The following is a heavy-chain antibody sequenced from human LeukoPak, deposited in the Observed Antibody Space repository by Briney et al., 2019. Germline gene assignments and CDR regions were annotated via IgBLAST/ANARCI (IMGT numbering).Heavy chain of an antibody. CDR3: ARGVRGSSGNWFDP. CDR2: INHSGST. CDR1: GGSFSGYY. Sequence: SETLSLTCAVYGGSFSGYYWSWIRQPPGKGLEWIGEINHSGSTNYNPSLKSRVTISVDTSKNQSSLKLSSVTAADTAVYYCARGVRGSSGNWFDPWGQGTLVTVSS. V-gene: IGHV4-34*01. D-gene: IGHD6-19*01. J-gene: IGHJ5*02.